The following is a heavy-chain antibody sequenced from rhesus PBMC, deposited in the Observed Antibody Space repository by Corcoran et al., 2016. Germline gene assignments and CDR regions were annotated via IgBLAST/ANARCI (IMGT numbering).Heavy chain of an antibody. CDR3: ARGMTAAGRVYYFDY. CDR1: GYSISSGYG. V-gene: IGHV4-122*02. Sequence: QLQLQESGPGLAKPSETLSLTCAASGYSISSGYGWSWIRRPPGKGLEWIGYISYSGSTSYNPSLKSRVTISRDTSKNQFSLKLSSVTAADTAVYYCARGMTAAGRVYYFDYWGQGVLVTVSS. J-gene: IGHJ4*01. D-gene: IGHD6-31*01. CDR2: ISYSGST.